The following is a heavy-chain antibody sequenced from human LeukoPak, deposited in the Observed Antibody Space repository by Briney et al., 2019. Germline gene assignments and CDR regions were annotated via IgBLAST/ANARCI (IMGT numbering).Heavy chain of an antibody. CDR1: GFTFSSYE. D-gene: IGHD2-21*01. CDR2: ISRRGSSI. J-gene: IGHJ3*02. V-gene: IGHV3-48*03. CDR3: RRILVGGSRAFDI. Sequence: PGGSLRLSCAASGFTFSSYEMNWVRQAPGKAREWVSYISRRGSSIYYADPVKGRFTISKDNDKELLYLEMKTRRAEDTAIYYCRRILVGGSRAFDIWGQGKMATVSS.